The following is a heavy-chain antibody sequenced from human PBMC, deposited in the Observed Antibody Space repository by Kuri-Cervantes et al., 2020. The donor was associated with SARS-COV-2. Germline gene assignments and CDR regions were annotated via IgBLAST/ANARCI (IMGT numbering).Heavy chain of an antibody. CDR2: IYYSGST. J-gene: IGHJ5*02. D-gene: IGHD2-2*01. CDR3: ARGIVVVPAAANWSDP. Sequence: SATLSLTCTVSGGSISSGDYYWGWIRQPPGKGLEWIGYIYYSGSTYYNPSLKSRVTISVDTSKNQFSLKLSSVTAADTAVYYCARGIVVVPAAANWSDPWGQGTLVTVSS. V-gene: IGHV4-30-4*08. CDR1: GGSISSGDYY.